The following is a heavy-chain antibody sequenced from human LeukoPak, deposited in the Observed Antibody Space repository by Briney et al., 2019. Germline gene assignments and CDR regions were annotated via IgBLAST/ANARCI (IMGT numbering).Heavy chain of an antibody. CDR1: GFTFSEYY. Sequence: TGGSLRLSCAASGFTFSEYYMSWIRQAPGKGLEWVSYISSSGSTIYYADSVKGRFTISRDNAKNSLYLQMNSLRAEDTAVYYYPSSSRNWFDPWGQGTLVTVSS. V-gene: IGHV3-11*01. J-gene: IGHJ5*02. CDR2: ISSSGSTI. CDR3: PSSSRNWFDP. D-gene: IGHD6-13*01.